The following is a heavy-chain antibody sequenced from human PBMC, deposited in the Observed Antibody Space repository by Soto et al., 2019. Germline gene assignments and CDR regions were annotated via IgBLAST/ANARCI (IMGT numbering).Heavy chain of an antibody. CDR2: IYYSGTT. V-gene: IGHV4-31*03. J-gene: IGHJ4*02. Sequence: QVQLQESGPGLVKPSQTLSLTCTVSGGSINSGGYYWSWIRQHPGKGLEWVGYIYYSGTTHYNPSLQGRLTISGDAPSNQSSLKLTSLTAADTAVYYCARRIPTARLFDYWGQGTLVTVSS. CDR1: GGSINSGGYY. CDR3: ARRIPTARLFDY. D-gene: IGHD6-25*01.